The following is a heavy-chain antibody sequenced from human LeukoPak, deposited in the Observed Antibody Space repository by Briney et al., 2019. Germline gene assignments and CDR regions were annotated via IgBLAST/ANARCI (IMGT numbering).Heavy chain of an antibody. D-gene: IGHD3-10*01. CDR2: ICYSGST. Sequence: SETLSLTCTVSGGSISSSSYYWGWIRQPPGKGLEWIGSICYSGSTYYNPSLKSRVTISVDTSKNQFSLKLSSVTAADTAVYYCAREFMVRGVIPSWGQGTLVTVSS. CDR3: AREFMVRGVIPS. J-gene: IGHJ5*02. CDR1: GGSISSSSYY. V-gene: IGHV4-39*07.